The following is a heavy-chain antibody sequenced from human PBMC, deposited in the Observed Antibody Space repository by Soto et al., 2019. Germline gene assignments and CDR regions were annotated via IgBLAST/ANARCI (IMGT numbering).Heavy chain of an antibody. CDR1: GFTFSSYA. Sequence: GGSLRLSCAASGFTFSSYAMHWVRQAPGKGLEWVAVISYDGSNKYYADSVKGRFTISRDNSKNTLYLQMNSLRAEDTAVYYCAREMKLGVSAFDIWGQGTMVTVSS. CDR2: ISYDGSNK. J-gene: IGHJ3*02. V-gene: IGHV3-30*04. CDR3: AREMKLGVSAFDI. D-gene: IGHD7-27*01.